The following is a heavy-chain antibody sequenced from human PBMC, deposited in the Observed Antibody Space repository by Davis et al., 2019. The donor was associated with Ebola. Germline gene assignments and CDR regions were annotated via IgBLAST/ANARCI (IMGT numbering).Heavy chain of an antibody. CDR3: VRGDFDDQNGHHKRSGFEY. J-gene: IGHJ4*02. D-gene: IGHD2-8*01. Sequence: AASVKVSCKASGYTFTSYAMHWVRQATGQGLEWMGWMNPHSGNTGYAPKFQGRVTMTRDTSISVAYMEVNSLRSEDTAVYYCVRGDFDDQNGHHKRSGFEYWGQGTLVTVSS. CDR1: GYTFTSYA. CDR2: MNPHSGNT. V-gene: IGHV1-8*02.